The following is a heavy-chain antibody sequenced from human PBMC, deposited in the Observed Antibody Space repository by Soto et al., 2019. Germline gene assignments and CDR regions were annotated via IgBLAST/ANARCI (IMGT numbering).Heavy chain of an antibody. CDR2: IYHSGIT. Sequence: QVQLQEWGAGLLKPSETLSLTCAVYGGSLSGYYWSWIRQFPGKGLEWIGEIYHSGITRYNPSLKGRVTISADTSKNQFSLQRSSVTAADTAVYFCARGEAFDNYQARWGQGALFTVSS. CDR3: ARGEAFDNYQAR. D-gene: IGHD1-20*01. J-gene: IGHJ4*02. V-gene: IGHV4-34*01. CDR1: GGSLSGYY.